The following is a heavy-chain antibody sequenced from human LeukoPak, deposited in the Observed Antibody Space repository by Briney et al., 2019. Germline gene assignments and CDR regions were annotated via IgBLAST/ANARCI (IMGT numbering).Heavy chain of an antibody. Sequence: GGSLRLSCAASGFTVSNNYMTWVRQAPGKGPEWVSVIYSGGSTYYADSVEGRFTISRDNSKNTLYLQMNSLRVEDTAVYYCARDRKWEIRNYNYHGLDVWGQGTTVTVSS. J-gene: IGHJ6*02. CDR3: ARDRKWEIRNYNYHGLDV. CDR2: IYSGGST. D-gene: IGHD1-26*01. CDR1: GFTVSNNY. V-gene: IGHV3-53*05.